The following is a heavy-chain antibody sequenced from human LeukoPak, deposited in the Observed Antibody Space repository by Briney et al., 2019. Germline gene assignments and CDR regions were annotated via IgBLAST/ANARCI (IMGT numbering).Heavy chain of an antibody. CDR3: ARQSRGYNYGVFDY. V-gene: IGHV4-59*08. Sequence: PSETLSLTCTVSGGSISSYFWSWIRQPPGKGLEWIGNIYHSGSTNYNPSLKSRVTISVDTSKNQVSLRLSSVTAADTAVYYCARQSRGYNYGVFDYWGQGTLVTVSS. CDR1: GGSISSYF. D-gene: IGHD5-18*01. J-gene: IGHJ4*02. CDR2: IYHSGST.